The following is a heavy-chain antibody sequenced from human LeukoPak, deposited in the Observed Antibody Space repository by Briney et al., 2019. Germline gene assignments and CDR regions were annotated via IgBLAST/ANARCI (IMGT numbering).Heavy chain of an antibody. CDR2: TYTSGST. CDR3: AKAALITEVVVLTPYHPDY. J-gene: IGHJ4*02. V-gene: IGHV4-4*07. CDR1: GGSISSYY. D-gene: IGHD2-15*01. Sequence: SETLSLTCTVSGGSISSYYWSWIRQPAGKGLEWIGCTYTSGSTNYNPSLKSRVTMSVDTSKNQFSLKLSSVTAADTAVYYCAKAALITEVVVLTPYHPDYWGQGTLVTVSS.